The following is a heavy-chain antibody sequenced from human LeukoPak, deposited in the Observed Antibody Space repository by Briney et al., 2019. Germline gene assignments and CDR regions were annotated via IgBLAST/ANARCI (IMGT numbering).Heavy chain of an antibody. D-gene: IGHD3-16*02. V-gene: IGHV4-39*01. J-gene: IGHJ4*02. CDR2: INHSGST. Sequence: SETLSLTCTVSGGSISSSNYYWGWIRQPPGKGLEWIGEINHSGSTNYNPSLKSRVTISVDTSKNQFSLKLSSVTAADTAVYYCARHPTSYVWGSYRYFDYWGQGTLVTVSS. CDR1: GGSISSSNYY. CDR3: ARHPTSYVWGSYRYFDY.